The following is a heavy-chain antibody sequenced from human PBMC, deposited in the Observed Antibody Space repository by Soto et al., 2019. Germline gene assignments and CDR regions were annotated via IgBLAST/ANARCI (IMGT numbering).Heavy chain of an antibody. J-gene: IGHJ4*02. D-gene: IGHD3-3*01. CDR2: IYYSGST. CDR1: GGSISSYY. V-gene: IGHV4-59*08. CDR3: GRHHKGPTIFGVVIIGDYFDY. Sequence: ASETLSLTCTVSGGSISSYYWSWIRQPPGKGLEWIGYIYYSGSTNYNPSLKSRVTISVDTSKNQFSLKLSSVTAADTAVYYCGRHHKGPTIFGVVIIGDYFDYCGQGTLVTVSS.